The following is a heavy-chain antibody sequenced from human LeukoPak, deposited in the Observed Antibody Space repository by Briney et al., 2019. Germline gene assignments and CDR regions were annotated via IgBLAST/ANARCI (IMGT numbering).Heavy chain of an antibody. CDR1: GFTFSSYA. CDR3: ARTDSSGYYSFGY. Sequence: GGSLRLSCAASGFTFSSYAMHWVRQAPGKGLEYVSAISSNGGSTYYANSVKGRFTISRDNSKNTLYLQMGRLRAEDMAVYYCARTDSSGYYSFGYWGRGTLVLVSS. CDR2: ISSNGGST. V-gene: IGHV3-64*01. J-gene: IGHJ4*02. D-gene: IGHD3-22*01.